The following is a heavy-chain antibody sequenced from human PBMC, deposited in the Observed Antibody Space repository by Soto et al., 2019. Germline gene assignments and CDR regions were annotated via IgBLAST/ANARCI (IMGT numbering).Heavy chain of an antibody. CDR1: GYTFTGYY. CDR2: INPNSGDT. V-gene: IGHV1-2*02. Sequence: QVQLVQSGAEVKKPGASVKVSCKASGYTFTGYYMHWVRQAPGQGLEWMGWINPNSGDTKYAQKFQGRVTMTRETSIRTAYMELSRLTSDDTAVYFCARTLFTIGGRPDAWGQGTLVTVSS. D-gene: IGHD6-6*01. J-gene: IGHJ5*02. CDR3: ARTLFTIGGRPDA.